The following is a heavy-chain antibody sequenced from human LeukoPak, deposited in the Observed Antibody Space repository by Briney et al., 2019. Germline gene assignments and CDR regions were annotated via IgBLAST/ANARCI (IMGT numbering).Heavy chain of an antibody. CDR3: ASDRFYDFWSGYYMDV. Sequence: ASVKVSCKASGYTFTSYGISWVRQAPGQGLEWMGWISAYNCNTNYAQKLQGRVTMTTDTSPGQAYMELRSLRSDDTAVYYCASDRFYDFWSGYYMDVWGKGTTVTVSS. J-gene: IGHJ6*03. V-gene: IGHV1-18*01. CDR1: GYTFTSYG. CDR2: ISAYNCNT. D-gene: IGHD3-3*01.